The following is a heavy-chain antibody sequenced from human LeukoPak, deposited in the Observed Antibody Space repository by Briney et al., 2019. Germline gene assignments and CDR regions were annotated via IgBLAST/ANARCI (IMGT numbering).Heavy chain of an antibody. D-gene: IGHD3-22*01. Sequence: SETLSLTCAVSGYSPSSGYYWGWIGQPPGKGLEWIGSIYHRGSTYYKPSLKSRVTISVDTSKNQFSLKLSSVTAADTAVYYCARLGPYYYDSSGYYLGYYYCYMDVWGKGTTVTVSS. CDR1: GYSPSSGYY. J-gene: IGHJ6*03. V-gene: IGHV4-38-2*01. CDR2: IYHRGST. CDR3: ARLGPYYYDSSGYYLGYYYCYMDV.